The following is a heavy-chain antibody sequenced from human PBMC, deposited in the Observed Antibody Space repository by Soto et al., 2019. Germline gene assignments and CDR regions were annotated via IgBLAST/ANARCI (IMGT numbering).Heavy chain of an antibody. J-gene: IGHJ4*02. D-gene: IGHD6-6*01. CDR3: TRLAASSIAARPIDY. CDR2: ISAYNGNT. V-gene: IGHV1-18*01. CDR1: GYTFTSYG. Sequence: ASVKVSCKASGYTFTSYGISWVRQAPGQGLEWMGWISAYNGNTNYAQKLQGRVTMTTDTSTSTAYMELRSLRSDDTAVYYCTRLAASSIAARPIDYWGQGTLVTVSS.